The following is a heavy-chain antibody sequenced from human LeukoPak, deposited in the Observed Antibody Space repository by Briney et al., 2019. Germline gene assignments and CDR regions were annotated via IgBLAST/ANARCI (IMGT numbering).Heavy chain of an antibody. Sequence: PSETLSLTCAVYGGSFSGYYWSWIRQPPGKGLGWIGEINHSGSTNYNPSLKSRFTISVDTSENQFSLKLSSVTAADTAVYYCARATVGPLYSLHYWGQGTLVTVSS. J-gene: IGHJ4*02. V-gene: IGHV4-34*01. CDR2: INHSGST. D-gene: IGHD2-15*01. CDR3: ARATVGPLYSLHY. CDR1: GGSFSGYY.